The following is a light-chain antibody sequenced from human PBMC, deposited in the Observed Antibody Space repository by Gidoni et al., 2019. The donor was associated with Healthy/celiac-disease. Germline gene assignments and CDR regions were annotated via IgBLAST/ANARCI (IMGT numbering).Light chain of an antibody. Sequence: DIVTTQSPDARAGTLGERSTINCNSSQSVLYSSNNKNYLAWYQQNPGQPPKLLIYWASTRESGVPDRFSGSGSGTDFTLTISSLQAEDVAVYYCQQYYSTPPWTFGQGTKVEIK. V-gene: IGKV4-1*01. CDR1: QSVLYSSNNKNY. J-gene: IGKJ1*01. CDR3: QQYYSTPPWT. CDR2: WAS.